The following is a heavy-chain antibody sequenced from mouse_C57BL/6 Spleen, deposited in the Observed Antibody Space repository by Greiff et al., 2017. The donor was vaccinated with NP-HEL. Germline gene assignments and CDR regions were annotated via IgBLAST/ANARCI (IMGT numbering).Heavy chain of an antibody. CDR3: ARWDYYGSSHEGFAY. V-gene: IGHV1-18*01. Sequence: SGPELVKPGASVKIPCKASGYTFTDYNMDWVKQSHGKSLEWIGDINPNNGGTIYNQKFKGKATLTVDKSSSTAYMELRSLTSEDTAVYYCARWDYYGSSHEGFAYWGQGTLVTVSA. D-gene: IGHD1-1*01. J-gene: IGHJ3*01. CDR1: GYTFTDYN. CDR2: INPNNGGT.